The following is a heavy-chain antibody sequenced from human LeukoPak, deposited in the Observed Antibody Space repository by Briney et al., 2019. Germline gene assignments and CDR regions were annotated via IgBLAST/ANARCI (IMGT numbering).Heavy chain of an antibody. J-gene: IGHJ5*02. V-gene: IGHV1-8*01. CDR1: GYTFTSYD. Sequence: ASVKVSCKASGYTFTSYDINWVRQPTGQGLEWMGWMNPNSGNTGYAQKFQGRVTMTRNTSISTAYMELSSLRSEDTAVYYCARGVVVAATGDWFDPWGQGTLVTVSS. CDR3: ARGVVVAATGDWFDP. CDR2: MNPNSGNT. D-gene: IGHD2-15*01.